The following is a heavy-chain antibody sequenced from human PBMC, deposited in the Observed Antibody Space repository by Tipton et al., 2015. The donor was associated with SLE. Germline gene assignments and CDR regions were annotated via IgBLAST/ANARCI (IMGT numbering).Heavy chain of an antibody. D-gene: IGHD2-21*02. CDR1: GGSVSSGRYY. CDR3: ARGMVTWREAILGVDV. J-gene: IGHJ6*02. V-gene: IGHV4-61*02. Sequence: TLSLTCSVSGGSVSSGRYYWSWIRQPAGKGLEWIGRLYPSGSTNYSPSLQSRVSMSVDTSKNQFSLTLTSVTAADTAVYYCARGMVTWREAILGVDVWGQGTTVNVSS. CDR2: LYPSGST.